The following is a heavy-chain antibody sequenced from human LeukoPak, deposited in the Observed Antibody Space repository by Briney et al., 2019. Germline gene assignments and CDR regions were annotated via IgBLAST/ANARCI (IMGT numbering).Heavy chain of an antibody. CDR2: IYYSGST. Sequence: SETLSLTCTVPGGSISSYYWSWIRQPPRKGLEWIGYIYYSGSTNYNPSLKSRVTISVDTSKNQFSLKLSSVTAADTAVYYCARVLGYYFDYWGQGTLVTVSS. CDR3: ARVLGYYFDY. CDR1: GGSISSYY. D-gene: IGHD3-16*01. J-gene: IGHJ4*02. V-gene: IGHV4-59*01.